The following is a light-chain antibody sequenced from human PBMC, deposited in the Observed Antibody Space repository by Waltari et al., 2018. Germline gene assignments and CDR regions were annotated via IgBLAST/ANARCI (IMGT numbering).Light chain of an antibody. J-gene: IGKJ3*01. V-gene: IGKV1-39*01. Sequence: DIQMTQSPSSLSASVGDRVTITCRASQTVTCWLNWYQEKPGKAHKLLIYSASILESGVPSRFSGSGLGTDFTLTITSLQREDVATYYCQQSYNLPPTFGPGTKVDIK. CDR3: QQSYNLPPT. CDR1: QTVTCW. CDR2: SAS.